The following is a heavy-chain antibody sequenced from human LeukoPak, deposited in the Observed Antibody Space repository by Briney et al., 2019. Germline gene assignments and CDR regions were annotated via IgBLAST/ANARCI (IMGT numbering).Heavy chain of an antibody. V-gene: IGHV3-23*01. CDR2: ISGSGGST. D-gene: IGHD3-9*01. CDR1: GFTFSSYA. J-gene: IGHJ1*01. CDR3: AGGRYFDWLLSYFQH. Sequence: GGSLRLSCAASGFTFSSYAMSWVRQAPGKGLEWVSAISGSGGSTYYADSVEGRFTISRDNSKNTLYLQMNSLRAEDTAVYYCAGGRYFDWLLSYFQHWGQGTLVTVSS.